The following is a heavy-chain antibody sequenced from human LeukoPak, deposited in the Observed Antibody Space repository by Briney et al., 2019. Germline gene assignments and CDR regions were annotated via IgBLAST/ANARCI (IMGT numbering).Heavy chain of an antibody. CDR1: GYTFTSYA. CDR3: ARDRAGYCSSTSCYTAFDY. CDR2: IIPIFGTA. Sequence: SVKVSCKASGYTFTSYAISWVRQAPGQGLEWMGGIIPIFGTANYAQKFQGRVTITTDESTSTAYMELSSLRSEDTAVYYCARDRAGYCSSTSCYTAFDYWDQGTLVTVSS. J-gene: IGHJ4*02. D-gene: IGHD2-2*02. V-gene: IGHV1-69*05.